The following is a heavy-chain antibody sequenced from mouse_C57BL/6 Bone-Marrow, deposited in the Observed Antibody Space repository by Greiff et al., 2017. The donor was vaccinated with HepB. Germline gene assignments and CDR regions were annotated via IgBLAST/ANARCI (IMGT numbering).Heavy chain of an antibody. D-gene: IGHD1-1*01. CDR1: GYTFTSYW. V-gene: IGHV1-69*01. Sequence: VQLQQPGAELVMPGASVKLSCKASGYTFTSYWMHWVKQRPGQGLEWIGEIDPSDSYTNYNQKFKGKSTLTVDQSSSTAYMQLSSLTSEDSAVYYCARRGYYGSSSAMDYWGQGTSVTVSS. CDR2: IDPSDSYT. J-gene: IGHJ4*01. CDR3: ARRGYYGSSSAMDY.